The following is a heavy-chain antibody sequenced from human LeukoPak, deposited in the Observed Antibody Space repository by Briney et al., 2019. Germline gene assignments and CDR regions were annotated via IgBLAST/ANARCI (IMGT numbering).Heavy chain of an antibody. V-gene: IGHV3-7*01. D-gene: IGHD1-26*01. Sequence: GGSLRLSCAACGFTFSIYWVTLVRQAPGKGLEWVANIKQDGSEKYYVDSVKGRFTISRDNAKNSLYLQMNSLRAEDTAVYYCARADHLLPNYGMDVWGQGTTVTVSS. J-gene: IGHJ6*02. CDR1: GFTFSIYW. CDR2: IKQDGSEK. CDR3: ARADHLLPNYGMDV.